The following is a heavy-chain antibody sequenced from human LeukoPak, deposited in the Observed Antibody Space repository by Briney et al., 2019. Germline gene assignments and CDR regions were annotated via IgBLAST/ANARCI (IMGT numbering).Heavy chain of an antibody. CDR3: ASYYYDSSGYEQIDY. V-gene: IGHV1-69*05. D-gene: IGHD3-22*01. CDR1: GGTFSTYA. CDR2: IIPIFGTA. J-gene: IGHJ4*02. Sequence: ASVKVSCKASGGTFSTYAISWVRQAPGQGLEWMGGIIPIFGTANYAQKFQGRVTITTDESTSTAYMELSSLRSEDTAVYYCASYYYDSSGYEQIDYWGQGTLVTVSS.